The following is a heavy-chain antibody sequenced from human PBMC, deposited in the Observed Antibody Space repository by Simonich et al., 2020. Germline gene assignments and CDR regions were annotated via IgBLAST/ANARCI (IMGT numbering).Heavy chain of an antibody. V-gene: IGHV1-2*06. CDR3: ASGWDRGFSHMSDY. J-gene: IGHJ4*02. Sequence: QVQLVQSGAEVKKPGASVKVSCKASGYTFTAYNMHWVRKAPGQGLEWMGRTNPTSGGTNYEPKFQGRVTMTRDTSISTAYMELSRLRSDDTAVYYCASGWDRGFSHMSDYWGQGTLVTVSS. CDR2: TNPTSGGT. CDR1: GYTFTAYN. D-gene: IGHD1-26*01.